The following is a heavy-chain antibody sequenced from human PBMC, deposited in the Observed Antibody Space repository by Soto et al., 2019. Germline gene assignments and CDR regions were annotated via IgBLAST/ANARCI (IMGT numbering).Heavy chain of an antibody. CDR3: EGMDV. CDR2: ISYDGSNK. V-gene: IGHV3-30*03. J-gene: IGHJ6*02. Sequence: GESLKISCAASGFTFSSYGMHWVRQAPGKGLEWVAVISYDGSNKYYADSVKGRFTISRDNSKNTLYLQMNSLRAEDTAVYYCEGMDVWGQGTTVTVSS. CDR1: GFTFSSYG.